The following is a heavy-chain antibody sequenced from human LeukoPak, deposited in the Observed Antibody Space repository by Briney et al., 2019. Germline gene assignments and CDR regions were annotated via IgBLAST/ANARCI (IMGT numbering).Heavy chain of an antibody. V-gene: IGHV1-18*01. Sequence: GASVTVSCKASGYTFTSYGISWVRQAPGQGLEWMGWISVYNGNTKYAQNLQDRVTLTTDTSTSTAYMELRSLTSDDTAVYYCARGGVTVVTAYYFDYWGQGTLVTVSS. D-gene: IGHD2-21*02. CDR3: ARGGVTVVTAYYFDY. J-gene: IGHJ4*02. CDR1: GYTFTSYG. CDR2: ISVYNGNT.